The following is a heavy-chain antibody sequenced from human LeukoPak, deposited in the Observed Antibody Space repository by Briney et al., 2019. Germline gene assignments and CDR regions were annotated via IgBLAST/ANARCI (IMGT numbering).Heavy chain of an antibody. CDR2: IYYTGST. V-gene: IGHV4-59*12. D-gene: IGHD1-26*01. Sequence: SETLSLTCTVSGGSISNYYWSWIRQPPGKGLEWIGYIYYTGSTYYNPSLKSRVTISVDTSKNQFSLKLSSVTAADTAVYYCARGPWELLAAYFDYWGQGTLVTVSS. CDR3: ARGPWELLAAYFDY. J-gene: IGHJ4*02. CDR1: GGSISNYY.